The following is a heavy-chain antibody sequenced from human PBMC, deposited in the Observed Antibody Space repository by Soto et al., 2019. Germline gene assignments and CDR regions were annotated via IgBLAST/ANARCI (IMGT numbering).Heavy chain of an antibody. D-gene: IGHD6-13*01. CDR3: ASGSGYSSRWLIGWFDP. CDR2: INSDGSST. J-gene: IGHJ5*02. CDR1: GFTFSSYW. V-gene: IGHV3-74*01. Sequence: PGGSLRLSCAASGFTFSSYWMHWVRQAPGKGLVWVSRINSDGSSTSYADSVKGRFTISRDNAKNTLYLQMNSLRAEDTAVYYCASGSGYSSRWLIGWFDPWGQGTLVTVSS.